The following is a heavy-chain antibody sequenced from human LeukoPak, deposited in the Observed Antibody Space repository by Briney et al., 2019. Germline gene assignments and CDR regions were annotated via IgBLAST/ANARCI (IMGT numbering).Heavy chain of an antibody. V-gene: IGHV4-30-4*01. CDR3: ARVWFGEYPFDP. CDR1: GGSISSGDYY. D-gene: IGHD3-10*01. Sequence: SQTLSLTCTVSGGSISSGDYYWSWIRQPPGKGLEWIGYIYYSGSTYYDPSLKSRVTIPVDTSKNQFSLKLSSVTAADTAVYYCARVWFGEYPFDPWGQGTLVTVSS. J-gene: IGHJ5*02. CDR2: IYYSGST.